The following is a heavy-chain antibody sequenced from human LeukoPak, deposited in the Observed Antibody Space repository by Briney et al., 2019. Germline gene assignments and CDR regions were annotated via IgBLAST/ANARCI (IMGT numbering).Heavy chain of an antibody. CDR3: ARHCGSSWQKPFDY. D-gene: IGHD6-13*01. CDR1: SASISSYY. J-gene: IGHJ4*02. V-gene: IGHV4-59*08. Sequence: PSETLSLTCTVSSASISSYYWSWIRQPPGKGLEWIGYINYSGSTNYNASLKSRVTISVDTSKNQFSLKLNSVTAADTAVYYCARHCGSSWQKPFDYWGQGTLVTVSS. CDR2: INYSGST.